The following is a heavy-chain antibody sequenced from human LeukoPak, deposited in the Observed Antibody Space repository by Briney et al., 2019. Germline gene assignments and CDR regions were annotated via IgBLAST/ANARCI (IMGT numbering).Heavy chain of an antibody. CDR3: ARRLTKFTMIVVVHGNNWFDP. CDR2: IYYSGST. CDR1: GGSISSSSYY. V-gene: IGHV4-39*07. D-gene: IGHD3-22*01. J-gene: IGHJ5*02. Sequence: SETLSLTCTVSGGSISSSSYYWGWIRQPPGKGLEWIGSIYYSGSTYYNPSLKSRVTISVDTSKNQFSLKLSSVTAADTAVYYCARRLTKFTMIVVVHGNNWFDPWGQGTLVTVSS.